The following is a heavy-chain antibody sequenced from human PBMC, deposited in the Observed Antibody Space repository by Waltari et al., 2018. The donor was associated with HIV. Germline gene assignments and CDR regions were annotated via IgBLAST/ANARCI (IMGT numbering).Heavy chain of an antibody. J-gene: IGHJ6*02. CDR3: ARDRAMTTVTTSEWIIYYYGMDV. Sequence: QVQLQESGPGLVKPSETLSLTCTVSGGSVSSGSYYWSWIRQPPGKGLEWLGYIYSSGSTNYNPSLKSRVTISVDTSKNQFSLKLSSVTAADTAVYYCARDRAMTTVTTSEWIIYYYGMDVWGQGTTVTVSS. CDR2: IYSSGST. V-gene: IGHV4-61*01. D-gene: IGHD4-17*01. CDR1: GGSVSSGSYY.